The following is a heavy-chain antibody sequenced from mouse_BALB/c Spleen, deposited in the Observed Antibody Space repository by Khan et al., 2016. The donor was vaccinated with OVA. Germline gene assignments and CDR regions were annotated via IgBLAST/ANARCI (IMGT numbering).Heavy chain of an antibody. D-gene: IGHD2-4*01. Sequence: QVQLQQSGPGLVQPSQSLSITCTVSGFSLTNYSVHWVRQSLGKGLEWLGVIWSAGSTDYNAAFIYRLTIRKDNSRSHVFFKMNSLQPNDTALYYCARRCYDYGRGTLFAYWGQGTLITVAA. V-gene: IGHV2-2*02. CDR1: GFSLTNYS. J-gene: IGHJ3*01. CDR2: IWSAGST. CDR3: ARRCYDYGRGTLFAY.